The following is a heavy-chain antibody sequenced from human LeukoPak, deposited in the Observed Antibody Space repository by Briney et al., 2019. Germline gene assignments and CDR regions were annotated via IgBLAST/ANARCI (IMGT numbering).Heavy chain of an antibody. V-gene: IGHV4-59*08. J-gene: IGHJ4*02. CDR3: ARHGPGRMFDY. D-gene: IGHD1-26*01. CDR2: ISYSGST. Sequence: SETLSLTSTVSGGSISNYYWSWIRQPPGKGLEWIGYISYSGSTNYNASLKSRVTISIDTSKNQFSLKLSSVTAADTAVYHCARHGPGRMFDYWGQGTLVTVSS. CDR1: GGSISNYY.